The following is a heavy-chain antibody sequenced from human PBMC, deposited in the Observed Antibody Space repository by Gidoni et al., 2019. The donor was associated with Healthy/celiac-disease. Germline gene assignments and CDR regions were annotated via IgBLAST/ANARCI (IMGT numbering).Heavy chain of an antibody. D-gene: IGHD2-15*01. CDR3: ARGSGVGYFDY. J-gene: IGHJ4*02. CDR1: GGSLSSSTW. V-gene: IGHV4-4*02. Sequence: VQLQASGPGLVKPSGTLSLTCAVYGGSLSSSTWWSWARHPPGTGLEWIGEIYHSGRTHYNPSLKSRVTISVDKSKNQFSLKLSSVTAADTAVYYCARGSGVGYFDYWGQGTLVTVSS. CDR2: IYHSGRT.